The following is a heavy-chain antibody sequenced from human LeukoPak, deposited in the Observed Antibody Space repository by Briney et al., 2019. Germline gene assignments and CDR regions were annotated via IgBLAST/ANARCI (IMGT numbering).Heavy chain of an antibody. Sequence: ASVKVSCKASGYTFTSYDINWVRQATGQGLEWMGWMNPNSGNTGYAQKFQGRVTMTRNTSISTAYMELSSLRSEDTAVYYCAREAAVDRDAFDIGGQGTMVTVSS. V-gene: IGHV1-8*01. D-gene: IGHD6-19*01. CDR3: AREAAVDRDAFDI. CDR2: MNPNSGNT. CDR1: GYTFTSYD. J-gene: IGHJ3*02.